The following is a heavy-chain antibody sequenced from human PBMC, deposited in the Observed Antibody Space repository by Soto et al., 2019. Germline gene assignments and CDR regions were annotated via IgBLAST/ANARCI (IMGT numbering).Heavy chain of an antibody. D-gene: IGHD2-21*01. CDR3: ATHRVAYGMDV. V-gene: IGHV1-69*01. Sequence: GASGKGSWQAFGGTLSNYAFSWGRQAPGQGLEWMGGIIPIFGTANYAQKFQGRVTITADESTSTAYMELSSLRSEDTAVYYCATHRVAYGMDVWGQGTTVTVSS. CDR1: GGTLSNYA. CDR2: IIPIFGTA. J-gene: IGHJ6*02.